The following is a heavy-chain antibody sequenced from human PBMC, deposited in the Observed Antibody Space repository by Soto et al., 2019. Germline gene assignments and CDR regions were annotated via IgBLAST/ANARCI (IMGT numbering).Heavy chain of an antibody. CDR1: GDSISSSNNY. D-gene: IGHD5-18*01. CDR3: ARGRGYSYGLDP. V-gene: IGHV4-30-4*01. Sequence: QVQLQESGPGLVKPSQTLSLTCTVSGDSISSSNNYWSWIRQPPGEGLEWIGFISYSGTTSYSPSLKSRLTXXLXTSKNQLSLSLSSVTAADTAVYYCARGRGYSYGLDPWGQGTLVTVSS. CDR2: ISYSGTT. J-gene: IGHJ5*02.